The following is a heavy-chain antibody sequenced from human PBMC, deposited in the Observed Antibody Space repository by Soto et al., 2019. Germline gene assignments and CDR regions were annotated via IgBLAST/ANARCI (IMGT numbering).Heavy chain of an antibody. Sequence: PVGSLRLSGAVSGFSLGPYGVTWVRQTPEKGLEWVTGFSGGSGAIFYADSVRGRFTISRDSSTAYLQMNNLRPEDTAVYFCARWNGFGDSWGQGSLVTVSS. V-gene: IGHV3-23*01. CDR1: GFSLGPYG. D-gene: IGHD1-1*01. CDR3: ARWNGFGDS. CDR2: FSGGSGAI. J-gene: IGHJ4*02.